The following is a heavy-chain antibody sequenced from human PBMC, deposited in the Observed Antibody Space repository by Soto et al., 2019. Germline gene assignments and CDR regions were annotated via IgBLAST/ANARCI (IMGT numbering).Heavy chain of an antibody. V-gene: IGHV3-48*02. CDR3: ARGIAAAGGRHFDY. CDR2: ISSSTTTI. Sequence: SLRLSCAASGFTFSSYGMNWVRQAPGKGLEWVSYISSSTTTIYYADSVKGQFTISRDNAKNSLYLQMNSLRDEDAAVYYCARGIAAAGGRHFDYWGQGTLVTVSS. D-gene: IGHD6-13*01. J-gene: IGHJ4*02. CDR1: GFTFSSYG.